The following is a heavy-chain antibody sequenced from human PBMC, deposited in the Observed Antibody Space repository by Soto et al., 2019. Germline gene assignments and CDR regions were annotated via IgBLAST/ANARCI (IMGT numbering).Heavy chain of an antibody. Sequence: ASVKVSCKASGYTFTSYAMHWVRQAPGQRLEWMGWINVDNGNTKYSQKFQGRVTITRDTSARTAYMELSSLRSEDTAVYYCARERGPTGPQHPNTALHYHWFDPWGQGTLVTVSS. D-gene: IGHD1-1*01. CDR1: GYTFTSYA. CDR3: ARERGPTGPQHPNTALHYHWFDP. CDR2: INVDNGNT. V-gene: IGHV1-3*01. J-gene: IGHJ5*02.